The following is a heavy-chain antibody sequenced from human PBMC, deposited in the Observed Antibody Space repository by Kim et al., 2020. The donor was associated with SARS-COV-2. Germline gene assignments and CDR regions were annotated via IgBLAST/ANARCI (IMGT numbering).Heavy chain of an antibody. V-gene: IGHV1-3*01. D-gene: IGHD6-19*01. Sequence: SPKFQGRVTSTRDTSASTAYMELSSLRSEDTAVYYCGREYRSSGWYYDYWGQGTLVTVSS. J-gene: IGHJ4*02. CDR3: GREYRSSGWYYDY.